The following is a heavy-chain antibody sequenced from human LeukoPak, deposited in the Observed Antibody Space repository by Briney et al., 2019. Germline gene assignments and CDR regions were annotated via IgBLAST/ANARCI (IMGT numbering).Heavy chain of an antibody. Sequence: GGSLRLSCAASGFTFSNYAMSWVRQAPGKGLEWVSIISGSGDNTHYADSVKGRFTISRDNSKNTLYLQMKTLRAEDTAIYSCARRGWLINFDYWGQGTLVTVSS. V-gene: IGHV3-23*01. J-gene: IGHJ4*02. CDR3: ARRGWLINFDY. CDR2: ISGSGDNT. D-gene: IGHD5-12*01. CDR1: GFTFSNYA.